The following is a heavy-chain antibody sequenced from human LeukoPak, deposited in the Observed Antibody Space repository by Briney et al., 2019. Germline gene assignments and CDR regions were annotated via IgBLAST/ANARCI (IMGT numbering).Heavy chain of an antibody. CDR1: GFTFSSYG. J-gene: IGHJ4*02. D-gene: IGHD3-10*01. CDR3: ATLPYYYGTGDY. V-gene: IGHV3-30*02. Sequence: PGGSLRLSCAASGFTFSSYGMHWVRQAPGKGLEWVAFIRYDGSNKYYADSVKGRFTISRDNSKNTLYLQMNSLRAEDTAVYYCATLPYYYGTGDYWGQGTLVTVSS. CDR2: IRYDGSNK.